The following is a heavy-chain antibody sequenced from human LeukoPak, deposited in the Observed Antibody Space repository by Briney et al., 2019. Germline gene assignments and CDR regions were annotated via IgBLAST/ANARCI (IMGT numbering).Heavy chain of an antibody. CDR1: GGSISSYY. CDR3: ARLTIASYYYGSGSTNWFDP. J-gene: IGHJ5*02. Sequence: SETLSLTCTVSGGSISSYYWSWIRQPPGKGLEWIGYIYYSGSTNYNPSLKSRVTISVDTSKNQFSLKLSSVTAADTAVYYCARLTIASYYYGSGSTNWFDPWGQGTPVTVSS. V-gene: IGHV4-59*08. CDR2: IYYSGST. D-gene: IGHD3-10*01.